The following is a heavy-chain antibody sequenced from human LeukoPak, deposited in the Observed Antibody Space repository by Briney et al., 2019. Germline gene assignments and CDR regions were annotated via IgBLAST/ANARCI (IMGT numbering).Heavy chain of an antibody. J-gene: IGHJ3*02. Sequence: GGSLSLSCAASGFTFSSYAMSWVRQAPGKGLEWVSAISGSGGSTYYADSVKGRFTISRDNSKTSLYLQMNSLRAEDTAVYYCAKDLGYSSSSDAFDIWGQGTMVTVSS. CDR3: AKDLGYSSSSDAFDI. CDR1: GFTFSSYA. CDR2: ISGSGGST. V-gene: IGHV3-23*01. D-gene: IGHD6-6*01.